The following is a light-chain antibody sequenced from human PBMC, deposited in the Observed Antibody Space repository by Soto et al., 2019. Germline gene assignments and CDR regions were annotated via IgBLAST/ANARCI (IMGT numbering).Light chain of an antibody. Sequence: DIQMTQSPSSLSASVGDRVTITCRASQSISSYLNWYQQKPGKAPKLLIYAASSLQSGVPSRFSGSGSGTEFTLTISSLQPDDFATYYCQHYNSYSEAFGQGTKGDI. CDR3: QHYNSYSEA. CDR1: QSISSY. J-gene: IGKJ1*01. V-gene: IGKV1-39*01. CDR2: AAS.